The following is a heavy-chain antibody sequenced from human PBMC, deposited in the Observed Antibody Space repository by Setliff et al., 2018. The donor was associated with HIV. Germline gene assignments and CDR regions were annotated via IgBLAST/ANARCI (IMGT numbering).Heavy chain of an antibody. V-gene: IGHV4-4*07. CDR3: ARSLDYSGSGSYYVGWFDL. Sequence: SETLSLTCTVSGGSISKYFWSLIRQSAEKGLEWIRRIYSSGSTNQNPSLKSRVSMSVDTSKSQFSLNLSSVTAADTAVYYCARSLDYSGSGSYYVGWFDLWGQGIPVTVSS. CDR2: IYSSGST. CDR1: GGSISKYF. D-gene: IGHD3-10*01. J-gene: IGHJ5*02.